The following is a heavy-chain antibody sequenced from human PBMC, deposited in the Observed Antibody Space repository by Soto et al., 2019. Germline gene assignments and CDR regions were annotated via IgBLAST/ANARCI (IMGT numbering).Heavy chain of an antibody. V-gene: IGHV1-69*13. J-gene: IGHJ4*02. CDR1: GGTFSSYA. CDR3: VNSEGVYYASSGYYPYYFDY. D-gene: IGHD3-22*01. CDR2: IIPIFGTA. Sequence: SVKVSCKASGGTFSSYAISWVRQAPGQGLEWMGGIIPIFGTANYAQKFQGRVTITADESTSTAYMELSSLRSEDTAVYYCVNSEGVYYASSGYYPYYFDYWAEGTLVPVSS.